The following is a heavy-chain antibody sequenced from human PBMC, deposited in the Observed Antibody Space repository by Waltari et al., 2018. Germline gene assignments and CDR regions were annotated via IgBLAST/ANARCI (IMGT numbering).Heavy chain of an antibody. Sequence: EVQLVESGGGLVKPGGSLRLSCAAAGFTFSNAWMSWVRKAPGKGVEWVGRIKRKTEGGTAAYAAPVEGRFTISRDDSENTLFLQMNSLRSEDTAVYYCIHYYRYAMDAWGQGTAVTVSS. CDR3: IHYYRYAMDA. CDR1: GFTFSNAW. V-gene: IGHV3-15*01. J-gene: IGHJ6*02. D-gene: IGHD3-22*01. CDR2: IKRKTEGGTA.